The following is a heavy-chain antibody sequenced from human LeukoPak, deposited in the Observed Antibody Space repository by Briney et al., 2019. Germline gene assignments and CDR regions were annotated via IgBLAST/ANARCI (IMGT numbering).Heavy chain of an antibody. D-gene: IGHD3-22*01. Sequence: SETLSLTCTVSGGSISSYYWSWIRQPPGKGLEWIGYIYYSGSTNYNPSLKSRVTISVDTSKNQFSLKLSSVTAADTAVYYCARLVGVVWSYNWFDPWGQGTLVTVSS. CDR1: GGSISSYY. CDR2: IYYSGST. CDR3: ARLVGVVWSYNWFDP. J-gene: IGHJ5*02. V-gene: IGHV4-59*01.